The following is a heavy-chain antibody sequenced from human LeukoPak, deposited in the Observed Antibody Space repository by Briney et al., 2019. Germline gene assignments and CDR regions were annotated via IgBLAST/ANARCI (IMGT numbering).Heavy chain of an antibody. Sequence: PSETLSLTCTVSGGSISSGGYYWSWIRQHPGKGLEWIGYISYSGSTYYNPSLKSRITISVDTSKNQFSLKLSSVTAADTAVYYCARFVGATTDDAFDIWGQGTMVTVSS. J-gene: IGHJ3*02. CDR2: ISYSGST. CDR1: GGSISSGGYY. D-gene: IGHD1-26*01. CDR3: ARFVGATTDDAFDI. V-gene: IGHV4-31*03.